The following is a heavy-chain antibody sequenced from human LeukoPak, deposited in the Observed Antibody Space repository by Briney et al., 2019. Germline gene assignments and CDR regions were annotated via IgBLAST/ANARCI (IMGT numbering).Heavy chain of an antibody. CDR3: ASWGFGELLWDY. Sequence: ASVKVSCKASGYTFTGYYMHWVRQAPGQGLEWMGWINPNSGGTNYVQKLQGRVTMTRDTSISTAYMELSRLRSDDTAVYYCASWGFGELLWDYWGQGTLVTVSS. D-gene: IGHD3-10*01. V-gene: IGHV1-2*02. CDR2: INPNSGGT. CDR1: GYTFTGYY. J-gene: IGHJ4*02.